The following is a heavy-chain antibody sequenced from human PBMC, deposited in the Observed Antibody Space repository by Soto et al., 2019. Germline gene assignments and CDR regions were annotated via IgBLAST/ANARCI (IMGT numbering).Heavy chain of an antibody. CDR1: GFTFSSYS. J-gene: IGHJ3*02. D-gene: IGHD3-22*01. Sequence: GGSLRLSCAASGFTFSSYSMNWVRQAPGKGLEWVSSISSSSSYIYYADSVKGRFTISRDNAKNSLYLQMNSLRAEDTAVYYCARDAKYYYDSSGYHDDAFDIWGQGTMVTVSS. CDR2: ISSSSSYI. V-gene: IGHV3-21*01. CDR3: ARDAKYYYDSSGYHDDAFDI.